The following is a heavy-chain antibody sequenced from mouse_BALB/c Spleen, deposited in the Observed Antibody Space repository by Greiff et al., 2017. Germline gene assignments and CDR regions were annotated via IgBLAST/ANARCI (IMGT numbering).Heavy chain of an antibody. D-gene: IGHD2-1*01. CDR3: ARDGNFYYAMDY. CDR1: GYSFTGYY. Sequence: LVKPGASVKMSCKASGYSFTGYYMHWVKQSHGKSLEWIGYISCYNGATSYNQKFKGKATFTVDTSSSTAYMQFNSLTSEDSAVYYCARDGNFYYAMDYWGQGTSVTVSS. V-gene: IGHV1S34*01. CDR2: ISCYNGAT. J-gene: IGHJ4*01.